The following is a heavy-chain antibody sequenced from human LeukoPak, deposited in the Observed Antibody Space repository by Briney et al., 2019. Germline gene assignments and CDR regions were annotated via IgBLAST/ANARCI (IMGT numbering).Heavy chain of an antibody. CDR1: GVSLRSYY. D-gene: IGHD2-21*01. CDR3: GSSLLGLRGYYGMDV. Sequence: SGTLSLTCAVSGVSLRSYYWSWIRQPPGKGLEWVWYIYYSGKTNYNPTLKNRVIKTVDTSKNQFPLKLSCVTAADTAVYYCGSSLLGLRGYYGMDVWGQGTTVTVSS. J-gene: IGHJ6*02. CDR2: IYYSGKT. V-gene: IGHV4-59*01.